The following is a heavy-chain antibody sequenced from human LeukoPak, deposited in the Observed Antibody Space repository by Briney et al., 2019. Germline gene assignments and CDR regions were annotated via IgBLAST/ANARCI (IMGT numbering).Heavy chain of an antibody. CDR2: IVVGSGNT. CDR3: AADPLERPWGDFWSGSTPWYFDL. Sequence: ASVKVSCKASGGTFSSYAISWVRQAPGQGLEWIGWIVVGSGNTNYAQKFQERVTITRDMSTSTAYMELSSLRSEDTAVYYCAADPLERPWGDFWSGSTPWYFDLWGRGTLVTVSS. J-gene: IGHJ2*01. D-gene: IGHD3-3*01. V-gene: IGHV1-58*02. CDR1: GGTFSSYA.